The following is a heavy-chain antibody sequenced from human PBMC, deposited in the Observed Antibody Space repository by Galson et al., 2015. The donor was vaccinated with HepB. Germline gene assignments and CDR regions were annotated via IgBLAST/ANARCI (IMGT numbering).Heavy chain of an antibody. CDR2: ISGYNNNR. J-gene: IGHJ6*02. CDR3: AYQASLYFSFALTV. CDR1: GNTFSSYG. Sequence: SVKVSCKASGNTFSSYGITWVRQAPGQGLEWMGWISGYNNNRNYAQKLQGRVSMTIDRSTSTAYLELRSLTYDDMAVYYCAYQASLYFSFALTVWGQGTTVTVSS. D-gene: IGHD2-2*01. V-gene: IGHV1-18*03.